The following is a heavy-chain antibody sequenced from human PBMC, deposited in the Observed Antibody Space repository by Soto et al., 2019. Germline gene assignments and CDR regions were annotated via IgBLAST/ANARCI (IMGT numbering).Heavy chain of an antibody. J-gene: IGHJ4*02. Sequence: QVQLQQWGAGLLKPSETLSLTCAIYGGPFSGYYWNWIRQPPGKGLEWIGEINHGGYTNYNPSLKSRVTMSVDTSTNQFSLKLTSVTAADTAVYYCARDRQRGYCTGDSCYSYFDYWGQGTQVIVSS. CDR3: ARDRQRGYCTGDSCYSYFDY. CDR1: GGPFSGYY. CDR2: INHGGYT. V-gene: IGHV4-34*01. D-gene: IGHD2-15*01.